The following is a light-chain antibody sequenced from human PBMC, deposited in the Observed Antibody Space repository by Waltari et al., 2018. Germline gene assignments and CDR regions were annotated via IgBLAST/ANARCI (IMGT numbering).Light chain of an antibody. CDR2: EAS. CDR1: QSVSNF. V-gene: IGKV3-11*01. CDR3: QQRANWPPLT. Sequence: EIVLTQSPATLSLSPGERATPPCRASQSVSNFLAWYQQKPGQAPRLLIYEASKRATGIPARFRGSGSGTDFTLTISSLEPGDFAVYYCQQRANWPPLTFGGGTKVEIK. J-gene: IGKJ4*01.